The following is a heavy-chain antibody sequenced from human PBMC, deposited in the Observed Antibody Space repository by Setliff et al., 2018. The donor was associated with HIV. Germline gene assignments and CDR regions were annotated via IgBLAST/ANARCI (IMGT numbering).Heavy chain of an antibody. Sequence: ASVKVSCKASGFTFSSNYMHWVRQAPGQGLEWMGNINPHTGVTKYAEKFQGRVTMTRDTSINTIYMELSRLRSDDTAVYYCARDLRDGFEEWFSTLDDGMDVWGQGTTVTVSS. CDR3: ARDLRDGFEEWFSTLDDGMDV. CDR2: INPHTGVT. J-gene: IGHJ6*02. CDR1: GFTFSSNY. V-gene: IGHV1-2*02. D-gene: IGHD3-3*01.